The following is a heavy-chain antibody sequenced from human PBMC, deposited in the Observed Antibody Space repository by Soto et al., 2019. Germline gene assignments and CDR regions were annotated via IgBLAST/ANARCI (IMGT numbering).Heavy chain of an antibody. V-gene: IGHV3-30*03. Sequence: QEQLVESGGGVVQPGKSLRLSCAASGFTFSDYGMHWVRQAPGKGLEWVAVISYDGNHQEYADSVKGRFTISRDKSKNPVFVEVKSLRVEYTAVYYCARAVGFRAYCGSSACYDDAFAPWGQGTMVTVSS. D-gene: IGHD2-2*01. CDR2: ISYDGNHQ. CDR3: ARAVGFRAYCGSSACYDDAFAP. J-gene: IGHJ3*01. CDR1: GFTFSDYG.